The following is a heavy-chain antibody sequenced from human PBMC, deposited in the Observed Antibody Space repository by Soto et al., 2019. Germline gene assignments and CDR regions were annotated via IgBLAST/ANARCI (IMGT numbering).Heavy chain of an antibody. CDR3: ATTGGAVDGTYSYFDY. J-gene: IGHJ4*02. CDR2: ISPIFGTA. Sequence: QVQLVQSGAEVKKPGSSVKVSCKASGGTFSSYAISWVRQAPGQGLEWMGGISPIFGTANYAQKFQGRVTITADESTSTAYMELSSLRSEDTAVYYCATTGGAVDGTYSYFDYWGQGTLVTVSS. CDR1: GGTFSSYA. V-gene: IGHV1-69*01. D-gene: IGHD6-19*01.